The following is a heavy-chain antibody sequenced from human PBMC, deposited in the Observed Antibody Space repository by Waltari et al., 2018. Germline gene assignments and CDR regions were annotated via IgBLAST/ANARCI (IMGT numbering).Heavy chain of an antibody. CDR1: GFPVGSHY. CDR3: ARGGTIGATHLDF. D-gene: IGHD1-26*01. V-gene: IGHV3-53*01. CDR2: IYTGGST. Sequence: EVQLVDSGGALIQPGGSLRPPCAASGFPVGSHYMNWVRQAPGKGLEWVSVIYTGGSTYYADSVKGRFAISRDTSKNTLSLQMDSLRAEDTAVYYCARGGTIGATHLDFWGQGTLVTVSS. J-gene: IGHJ4*02.